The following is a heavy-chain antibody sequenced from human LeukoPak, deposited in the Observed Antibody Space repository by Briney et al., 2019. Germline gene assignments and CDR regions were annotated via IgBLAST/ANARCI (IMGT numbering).Heavy chain of an antibody. V-gene: IGHV4-34*01. D-gene: IGHD3-10*01. Sequence: PSETLSLTCAVYGGSFSGYYWSWIRQPPGKGLEWIGEINHSGSTNYNPSLKSRVTISVDTSKNQFSLKLSSVTAADTAVYYCARLPYYYGSGSYYNSVNYWGQGTLVTVSS. CDR2: INHSGST. J-gene: IGHJ4*02. CDR3: ARLPYYYGSGSYYNSVNY. CDR1: GGSFSGYY.